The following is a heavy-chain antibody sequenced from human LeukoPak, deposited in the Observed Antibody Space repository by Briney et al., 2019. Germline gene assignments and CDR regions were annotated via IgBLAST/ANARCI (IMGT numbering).Heavy chain of an antibody. D-gene: IGHD6-13*01. CDR1: GYTFTGYY. CDR3: AREGIAAAGTRAACWFDP. CDR2: INPSGGST. V-gene: IGHV1-46*01. Sequence: ASVKVSCKASGYTFTGYYMHWVRQAPGRGLEWMGIINPSGGSTSYAQKFQGRVTMTRDTSTSTVYMELSSLRSEDTAVYYCAREGIAAAGTRAACWFDPWGQGTLVTVSS. J-gene: IGHJ5*02.